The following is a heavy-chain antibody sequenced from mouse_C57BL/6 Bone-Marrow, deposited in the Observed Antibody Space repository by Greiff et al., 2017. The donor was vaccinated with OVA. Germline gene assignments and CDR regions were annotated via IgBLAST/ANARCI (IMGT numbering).Heavy chain of an antibody. CDR3: AREGAYYSNLFDY. CDR2: IYPRDGST. CDR1: GYTFTDHT. Sequence: VKLVESDAELVKPGASVKISCKVSGYTFTDHTIHWMKQRPEQGLEWIGYIYPRDGSTKYNEKFKGKATLTADKSSSTAYMQLNSLTSEDSAVYFCAREGAYYSNLFDYWGQGTTLTVSS. J-gene: IGHJ2*01. V-gene: IGHV1-78*01. D-gene: IGHD2-5*01.